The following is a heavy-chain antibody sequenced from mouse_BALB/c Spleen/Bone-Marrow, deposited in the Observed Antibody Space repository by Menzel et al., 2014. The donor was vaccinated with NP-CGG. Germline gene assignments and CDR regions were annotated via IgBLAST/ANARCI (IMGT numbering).Heavy chain of an antibody. CDR3: AYGNYGYAMDY. D-gene: IGHD2-10*02. Sequence: VQLVESGAELARPGASVKMSCKASGYTFTSYTMHWVKQRPGQGLEWIGYINPSSGYTNYNQKFKDKATLTADKSSSTAYMQLSRLTSEDSAVYYCAYGNYGYAMDYWGQGTSVTVSS. CDR2: INPSSGYT. J-gene: IGHJ4*01. V-gene: IGHV1-4*01. CDR1: GYTFTSYT.